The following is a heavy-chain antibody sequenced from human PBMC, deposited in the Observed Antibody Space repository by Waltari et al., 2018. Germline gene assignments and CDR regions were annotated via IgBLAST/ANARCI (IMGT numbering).Heavy chain of an antibody. CDR1: GGSISSYY. CDR2: IYYSGST. J-gene: IGHJ4*02. D-gene: IGHD6-13*01. CDR3: ARDNAGTGLDY. V-gene: IGHV4-59*01. Sequence: QVQLQESGPGLVKSSETLSLTCTVSGGSISSYYWSWIRQPPGKGLEWIGYIYYSGSTNYNPSLKSRVTISVDTSKNQFSLKLSSVTAADTAVYYCARDNAGTGLDYWGQGTLVTVSS.